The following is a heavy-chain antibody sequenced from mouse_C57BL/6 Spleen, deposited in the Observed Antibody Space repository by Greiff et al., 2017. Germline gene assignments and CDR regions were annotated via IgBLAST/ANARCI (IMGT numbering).Heavy chain of an antibody. Sequence: QVHVKQSGAELVKPGASVKLSCKASGYTFTSYWMHWVKQRPGQGLEWIGMIHPNSGSTNYNEKFKSKATLTVDKSSSTAYMQLSSLTSEDSAVYYCARRLLSHSYAMDYWGQGTSVTVSS. CDR2: IHPNSGST. D-gene: IGHD2-12*01. CDR1: GYTFTSYW. J-gene: IGHJ4*01. CDR3: ARRLLSHSYAMDY. V-gene: IGHV1-64*01.